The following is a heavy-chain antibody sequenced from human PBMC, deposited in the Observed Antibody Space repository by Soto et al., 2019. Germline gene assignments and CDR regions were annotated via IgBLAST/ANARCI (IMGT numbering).Heavy chain of an antibody. V-gene: IGHV4-34*01. J-gene: IGHJ6*02. Sequence: PSETLSLTCAVYGGSFSGYYWSWIRQPPGKGLEWIGEINHSGSTNYNPSLKSRVTISVDTSKNQFSLKLSSVTAADTAVYYCARRYYYYGMDVCGQGTTVTVS. CDR3: ARRYYYYGMDV. CDR2: INHSGST. CDR1: GGSFSGYY.